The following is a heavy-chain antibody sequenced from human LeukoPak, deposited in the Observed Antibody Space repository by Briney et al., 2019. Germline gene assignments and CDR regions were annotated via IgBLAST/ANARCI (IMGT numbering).Heavy chain of an antibody. CDR3: AKEMFMIVVVITTPFDY. J-gene: IGHJ4*02. CDR2: ISGGGGST. CDR1: GFTFSSYA. Sequence: PGGSLRLSCAASGFTFSSYAMSWVRQAPGKGLEWVSAISGGGGSTYYADSVKGRFTISRDNSKNTLYLQMNSLRAEDTAVYYCAKEMFMIVVVITTPFDYWGQGTLVTVSS. V-gene: IGHV3-23*01. D-gene: IGHD3-22*01.